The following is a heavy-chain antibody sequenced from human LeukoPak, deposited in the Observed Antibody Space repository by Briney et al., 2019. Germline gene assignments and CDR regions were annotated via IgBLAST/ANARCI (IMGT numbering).Heavy chain of an antibody. CDR1: GFTFSNYA. CDR3: AREVEWELPDY. V-gene: IGHV3-23*01. D-gene: IGHD1-26*01. J-gene: IGHJ4*02. CDR2: ITGSGGST. Sequence: GGSLRLSCAASGFTFSNYAMTWVRQAPGKGLEWVSGITGSGGSTYYVDSVKGRFTISRDNAKNSLYLQMNSLRVDDTAIYYCAREVEWELPDYWGQGTLVTVSS.